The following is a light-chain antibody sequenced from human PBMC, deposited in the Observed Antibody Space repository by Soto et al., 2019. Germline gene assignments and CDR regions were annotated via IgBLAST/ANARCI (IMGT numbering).Light chain of an antibody. CDR2: RNN. V-gene: IGLV1-47*01. J-gene: IGLJ2*01. Sequence: QSVLTQPRSASGTPGQRVTISCSGSTSNIGSNYVYWYQHLPGTAPKLLIYRNNQRPSGVPDRFSASKSGTSASLAISGLRSEDEADYYCAAWDDSLSGLFGGGTQLTVL. CDR1: TSNIGSNY. CDR3: AAWDDSLSGL.